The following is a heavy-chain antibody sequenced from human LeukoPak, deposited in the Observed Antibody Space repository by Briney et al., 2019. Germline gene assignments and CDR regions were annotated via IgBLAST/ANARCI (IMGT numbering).Heavy chain of an antibody. D-gene: IGHD6-25*01. Sequence: PGRSLRLSCAASGFTFSSYAMHWVRQAPGKGLEWVAVISYDGSNKYYADSVKGRFTISRDNSKNTLYLQMNSLRAEDTAVYYCAVRLARPGFDYWGQGTLVTVSS. CDR2: ISYDGSNK. J-gene: IGHJ4*02. CDR1: GFTFSSYA. CDR3: AVRLARPGFDY. V-gene: IGHV3-30-3*01.